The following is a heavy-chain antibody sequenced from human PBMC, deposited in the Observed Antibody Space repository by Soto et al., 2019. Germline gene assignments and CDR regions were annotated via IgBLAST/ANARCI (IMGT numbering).Heavy chain of an antibody. V-gene: IGHV1-69*13. CDR3: ASGSGGSSYYYYGMDV. J-gene: IGHJ6*02. D-gene: IGHD2-15*01. CDR1: GGTFSSYA. Sequence: SVKVSCKASGGTFSSYAINWVRQAPGQGLEWMGGIIPIFGTANYAQKFQGRVTITADESTSTAYMELSSLRSEDTAVYYCASGSGGSSYYYYGMDVWGQGTTVTVSS. CDR2: IIPIFGTA.